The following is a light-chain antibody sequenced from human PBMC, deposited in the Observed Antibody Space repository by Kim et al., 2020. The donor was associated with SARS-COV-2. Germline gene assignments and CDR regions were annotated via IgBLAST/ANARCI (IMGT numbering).Light chain of an antibody. CDR1: SSDVGSYNY. V-gene: IGLV2-14*03. CDR3: SSYTGSGTWV. Sequence: QSALTQPASVSGSPGQSITISCTGTSSDVGSYNYVSWYQQHPGKAPKFMIYDVSKRPSGISYRFSGSKSGNTASLTISGLQAEDEADYYCSSYTGSGTWVFGGGTKVTVL. CDR2: DVS. J-gene: IGLJ3*02.